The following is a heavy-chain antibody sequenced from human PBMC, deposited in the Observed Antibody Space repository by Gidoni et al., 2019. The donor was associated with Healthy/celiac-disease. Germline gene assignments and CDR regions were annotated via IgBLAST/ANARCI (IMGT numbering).Heavy chain of an antibody. Sequence: EVQLVESGGGLVQPGGSLRRYCSASGFTFSSYWMSWVRQAPGKGLEWVANIKQDGSEKYYVDSVKGRFTISRDNAKNSLYLQMNSLRADDTAVYYCARESPYYFDYWGQGTLVTVSS. CDR2: IKQDGSEK. V-gene: IGHV3-7*01. CDR3: ARESPYYFDY. CDR1: GFTFSSYW. J-gene: IGHJ4*02.